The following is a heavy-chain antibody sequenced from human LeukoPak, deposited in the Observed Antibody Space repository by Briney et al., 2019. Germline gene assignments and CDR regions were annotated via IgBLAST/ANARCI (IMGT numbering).Heavy chain of an antibody. CDR3: ARDNWGSLDY. Sequence: PETLSLTCTVSGASVSSGNHPWSWIRQPPGKGLEWIGYSSNSGCTNCNPSLKSRVTISLDTSKNQFSLKLTSVTAADTAIYYCARDNWGSLDYWGQGILVTVSS. J-gene: IGHJ4*02. CDR1: GASVSSGNHP. CDR2: SSNSGCT. V-gene: IGHV4-61*01. D-gene: IGHD7-27*01.